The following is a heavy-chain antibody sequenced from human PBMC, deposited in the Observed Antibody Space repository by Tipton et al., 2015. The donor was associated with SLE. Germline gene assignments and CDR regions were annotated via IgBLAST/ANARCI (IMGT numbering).Heavy chain of an antibody. J-gene: IGHJ3*02. CDR1: GGSFSGYY. Sequence: TLSLTCAVYGGSFSGYYWSWIRQPPGKGLEWIGEINHSGSTNYNPSLKSRVTISVDTSKNQFSLKLSSATAADTALYFCARLSSSRDAFDIWGLGTMVTVSS. CDR2: INHSGST. D-gene: IGHD6-6*01. CDR3: ARLSSSRDAFDI. V-gene: IGHV4-34*01.